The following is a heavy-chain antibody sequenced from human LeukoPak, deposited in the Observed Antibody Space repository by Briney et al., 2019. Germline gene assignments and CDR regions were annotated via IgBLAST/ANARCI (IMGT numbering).Heavy chain of an antibody. V-gene: IGHV1-2*06. CDR2: INPNSGGT. CDR3: ASRIPPRDVVPTANYYGMDV. D-gene: IGHD2-2*01. J-gene: IGHJ6*02. Sequence: GASVKVSCKASGYTFTDYYIHWVRQAPGQGLEWMGRINPNSGGTNYAQKFQGRVTITADESTNTAYMEMSSLRSEDTAVFYCASRIPPRDVVPTANYYGMDVWGQGTTVTVSS. CDR1: GYTFTDYY.